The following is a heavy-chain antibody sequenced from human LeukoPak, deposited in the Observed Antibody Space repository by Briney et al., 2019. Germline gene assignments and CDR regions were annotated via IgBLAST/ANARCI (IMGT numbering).Heavy chain of an antibody. CDR2: ISSSSSTI. CDR3: ARGRGYCSSTSCYIDY. Sequence: GGSLRLSCAASGSTFSSYSMNWVRQAPGKGLEWVSYISSSSSTIYYADSVKGRFTISRDNAKNSLYLQMNSLRAEDTAVYYCARGRGYCSSTSCYIDYWGQGTLVTVSS. J-gene: IGHJ4*02. V-gene: IGHV3-48*01. D-gene: IGHD2-2*02. CDR1: GSTFSSYS.